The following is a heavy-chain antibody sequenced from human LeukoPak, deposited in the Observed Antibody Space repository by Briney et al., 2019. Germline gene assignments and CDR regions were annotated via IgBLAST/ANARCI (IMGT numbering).Heavy chain of an antibody. CDR2: VYYSGTT. CDR1: GGSISSSSDY. J-gene: IGHJ3*02. D-gene: IGHD2/OR15-2a*01. Sequence: PSESLSLTCIVSGGSISSSSDYWGWIRQPPGKGLEWIGNVYYSGTTYYNPSLKSRVTISVHTSQNLFSLKLSSVTAADTAVYYCARPLDTTFFNAFDIWGQGTMVTVSS. CDR3: ARPLDTTFFNAFDI. V-gene: IGHV4-39*02.